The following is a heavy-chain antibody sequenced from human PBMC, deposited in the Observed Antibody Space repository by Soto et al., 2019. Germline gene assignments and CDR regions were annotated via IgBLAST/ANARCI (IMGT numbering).Heavy chain of an antibody. CDR3: ARLYSYGYYYFDY. CDR1: GDSIRGGTHY. J-gene: IGHJ4*02. D-gene: IGHD5-18*01. Sequence: TLSLTCTVSGDSIRGGTHYWSWIRQHPGKGLEWIGYIYYSGSAYYNPSLKSRVSMSVDPSKNQLSLKLSSMTAADTAVYYCARLYSYGYYYFDYWGQGTLVTVSS. V-gene: IGHV4-31*03. CDR2: IYYSGSA.